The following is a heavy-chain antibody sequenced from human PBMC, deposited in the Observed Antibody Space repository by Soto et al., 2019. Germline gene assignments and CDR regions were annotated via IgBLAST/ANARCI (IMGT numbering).Heavy chain of an antibody. V-gene: IGHV3-53*04. D-gene: IGHD3-22*01. CDR1: GFTVSSNY. CDR2: IYSGGST. J-gene: IGHJ4*02. CDR3: AKSIPPRQWLFLKGGTDY. Sequence: PGGSLRLSCAASGFTVSSNYMSWVRQAPGKGLEWVSVIYSGGSTYYADSVKGRFTISRHNSKNTLYLQMNSLRAEDTAVYYCAKSIPPRQWLFLKGGTDYWGQGTLVTVSS.